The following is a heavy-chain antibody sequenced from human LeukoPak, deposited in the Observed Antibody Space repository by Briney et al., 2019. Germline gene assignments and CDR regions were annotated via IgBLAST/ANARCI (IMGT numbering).Heavy chain of an antibody. D-gene: IGHD2-15*01. CDR2: ISGSGGST. Sequence: GGSLRLSCEASGFTFSTYAMSWVRQAPGKGLGRVSAISGSGGSTYYADSVKGRFTISRDNSKNTLYLQMNSLRAEDTAVYYCAKVQRDFVVVVAATRDYYYYGMDVWGQGTTVTVSS. V-gene: IGHV3-23*01. CDR1: GFTFSTYA. J-gene: IGHJ6*02. CDR3: AKVQRDFVVVVAATRDYYYYGMDV.